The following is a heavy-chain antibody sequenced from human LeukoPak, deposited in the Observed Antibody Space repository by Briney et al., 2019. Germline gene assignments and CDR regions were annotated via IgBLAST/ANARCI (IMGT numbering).Heavy chain of an antibody. Sequence: PSETLSPTCTVSGGSINSYYWSWIRQPPGKGLEWIGYIYYSGSTNYNPSLKSRVTISLDTSKNQFSLKLNSVTAADTAVYYCARTLLCRLLDYWGQGTLVTVSS. D-gene: IGHD3-10*01. CDR1: GGSINSYY. V-gene: IGHV4-59*08. CDR2: IYYSGST. CDR3: ARTLLCRLLDY. J-gene: IGHJ4*02.